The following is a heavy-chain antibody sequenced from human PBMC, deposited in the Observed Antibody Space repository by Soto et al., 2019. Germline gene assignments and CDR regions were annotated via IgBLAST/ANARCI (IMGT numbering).Heavy chain of an antibody. Sequence: SETLSLTCTVSGGSISSGGYYWSWIRQHPGKGLEWIGYTYYSGSTYYNPSLKSRVTISVDTSKNQFSLKLSSVTAADTAVYYCARWRLPMNWFDPWGQGTLVTVSS. CDR3: ARWRLPMNWFDP. J-gene: IGHJ5*02. CDR1: GGSISSGGYY. CDR2: TYYSGST. D-gene: IGHD4-17*01. V-gene: IGHV4-31*03.